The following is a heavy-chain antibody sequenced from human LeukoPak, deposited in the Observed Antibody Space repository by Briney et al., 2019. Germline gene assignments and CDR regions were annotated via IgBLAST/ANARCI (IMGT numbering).Heavy chain of an antibody. CDR3: AELGITMIGGV. J-gene: IGHJ6*04. V-gene: IGHV3-23*01. CDR1: GFIFSSYA. D-gene: IGHD3-10*02. Sequence: GGSLRLSCVASGFIFSSYAMTWVRQAPGKGLEWVSVISGSGESTYYADSVKGRFTISRDNAKNSLYLQMNSLRAEDTAVYYCAELGITMIGGVWGKGTTVTISS. CDR2: ISGSGEST.